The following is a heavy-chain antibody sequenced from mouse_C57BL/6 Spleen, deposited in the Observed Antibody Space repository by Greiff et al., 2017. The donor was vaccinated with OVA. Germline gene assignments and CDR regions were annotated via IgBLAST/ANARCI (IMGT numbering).Heavy chain of an antibody. CDR3: ARTSRGSDGDRFAY. CDR2: IYPRSGNT. D-gene: IGHD2-13*01. CDR1: GYTFTSYG. J-gene: IGHJ3*01. Sequence: VQLVESGAELARPGASVKLSCKASGYTFTSYGISWVKQRTGQGLEWIGEIYPRSGNTYYNEKFKGKATLTADKSSSTAYIELRSLTSEDSAVYFCARTSRGSDGDRFAYWGQGTLVTVSA. V-gene: IGHV1-81*01.